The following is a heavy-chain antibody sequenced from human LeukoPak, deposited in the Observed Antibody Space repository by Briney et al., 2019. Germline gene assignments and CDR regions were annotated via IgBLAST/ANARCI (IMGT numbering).Heavy chain of an antibody. CDR3: ARFSSSWYYYYYYGMDV. V-gene: IGHV4-31*03. Sequence: SETLSLTCTVSGGSVSSGGYYWSWIRQHPGKGLEWIGYIYYSGSTYYNPSLKSRVTISVDTSKNQFSLKPSSVTAADTAVYYCARFSSSWYYYYYYGMDVWGQGTTVTVSS. D-gene: IGHD6-13*01. J-gene: IGHJ6*02. CDR1: GGSVSSGGYY. CDR2: IYYSGST.